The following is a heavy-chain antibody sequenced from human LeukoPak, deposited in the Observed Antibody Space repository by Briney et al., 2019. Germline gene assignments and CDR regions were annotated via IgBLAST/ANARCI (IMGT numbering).Heavy chain of an antibody. CDR3: ARSLYCGGDCFDY. D-gene: IGHD2-21*01. CDR2: IIPIFGTA. CDR1: GGTFSSYA. V-gene: IGHV1-69*13. J-gene: IGHJ4*02. Sequence: GASVKVSCKASGGTFSSYAISWVRQAPGQGLEWMGGIIPIFGTANYAQKFQGRVTITADVSTSTAYMELSSLRSEDTAVYYCARSLYCGGDCFDYWGQGTLVTVSS.